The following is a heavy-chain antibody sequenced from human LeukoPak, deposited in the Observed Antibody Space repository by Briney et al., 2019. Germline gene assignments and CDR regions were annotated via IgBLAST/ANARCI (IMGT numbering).Heavy chain of an antibody. CDR3: ARRKAATFGMDV. D-gene: IGHD6-13*01. CDR1: GDSVSSNSAT. V-gene: IGHV6-1*01. J-gene: IGHJ6*02. CDR2: TYYRSKWYN. Sequence: PPQTLSLTCAISGDSVSSNSATWNWIRQSPSRGLEWLGRTYYRSKWYNDYAVSMKSRITINPDTSKNQFSLQLNSVTPEDTAVYYCARRKAATFGMDVWGQGTTVTVSS.